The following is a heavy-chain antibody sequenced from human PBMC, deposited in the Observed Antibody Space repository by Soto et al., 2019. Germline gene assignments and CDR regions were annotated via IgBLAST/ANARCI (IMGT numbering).Heavy chain of an antibody. Sequence: QVQLQQWGAGLLKPSETLSLTCAVYGGSFSGYYWSWIRQPPGKGLEWIGEINHSGSTNYNPSLKSRVPISVDTSKNQFSLKLSSVTAADTAVYYCAREGWRYCSSTSCYTGWFDPWGQGTLVTVSS. CDR3: AREGWRYCSSTSCYTGWFDP. D-gene: IGHD2-2*02. V-gene: IGHV4-34*01. CDR2: INHSGST. J-gene: IGHJ5*02. CDR1: GGSFSGYY.